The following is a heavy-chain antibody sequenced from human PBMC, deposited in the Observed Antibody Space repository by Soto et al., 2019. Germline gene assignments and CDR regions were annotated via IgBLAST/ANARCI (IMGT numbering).Heavy chain of an antibody. D-gene: IGHD2-8*01. V-gene: IGHV4-59*12. CDR3: ARSTTGVGEEY. Sequence: SVTMRLTWTVAGGSISSDCGRWIRQPPGKGLEWIGYIFYSGSTNYNPSLKSRVTISVDTSKNKFSLKLSSVTAADTAVFYCARSTTGVGEEYWGQGILVTVSS. J-gene: IGHJ4*02. CDR2: IFYSGST. CDR1: GGSISSDC.